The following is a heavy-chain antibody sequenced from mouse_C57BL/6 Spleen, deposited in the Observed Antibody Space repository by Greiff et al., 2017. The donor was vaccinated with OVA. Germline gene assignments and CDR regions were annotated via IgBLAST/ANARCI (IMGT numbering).Heavy chain of an antibody. D-gene: IGHD1-1*01. V-gene: IGHV3-6*01. CDR2: ISYDGSN. Sequence: EESGPGLVKPSQSLSLTCSVTGYSITSGYYWNWIRQFPGNKLEWMGYISYDGSNNYNPSLKNRISITRDTSKNQFFLKLNSVTTEDTATYYCARGYYGSSSGWFAYWGQGTLVTVSA. CDR1: GYSITSGYY. CDR3: ARGYYGSSSGWFAY. J-gene: IGHJ3*01.